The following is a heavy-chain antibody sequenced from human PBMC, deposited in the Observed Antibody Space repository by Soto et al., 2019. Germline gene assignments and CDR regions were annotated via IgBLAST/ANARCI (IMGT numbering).Heavy chain of an antibody. CDR2: ISAYNGNT. J-gene: IGHJ6*04. D-gene: IGHD2-15*01. V-gene: IGHV1-18*01. CDR1: GYTFTSYG. CDR3: ARDLLCVVAACDYYYYYGMDV. Sequence: ASVKVSCKASGYTFTSYGISWVRQAPGQGLEWMGWISAYNGNTNYAQKLQGRVTMTTDTSTSTAYMELRSLRSDDTAVYYCARDLLCVVAACDYYYYYGMDVWGKGTTVTVSS.